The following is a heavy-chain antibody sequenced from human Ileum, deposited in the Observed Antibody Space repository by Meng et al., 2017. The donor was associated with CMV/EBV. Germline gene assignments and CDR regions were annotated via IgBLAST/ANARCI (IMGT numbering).Heavy chain of an antibody. V-gene: IGHV4-4*07. Sequence: QLQLQEAGPGLVKPSEPLSLTFSVSVGSISDYHWTWIRKSAGKGLQWLGLLRTSGTIDHNPSFKSRVTLSIDTSKNQFSLKLTSVTAADTAVYYCGRAGARGVPVDIWGQGTLVTVSS. CDR1: VGSISDYH. J-gene: IGHJ4*02. D-gene: IGHD3-10*01. CDR2: LRTSGTI. CDR3: GRAGARGVPVDI.